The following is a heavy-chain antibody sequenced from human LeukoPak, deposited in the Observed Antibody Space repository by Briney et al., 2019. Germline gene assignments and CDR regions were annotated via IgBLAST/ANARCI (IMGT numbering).Heavy chain of an antibody. CDR3: ARSGFWTDPPAFDI. V-gene: IGHV7-4-1*02. J-gene: IGHJ3*02. CDR2: INPKTGNA. CDR1: GYTFTGYY. D-gene: IGHD3/OR15-3a*01. Sequence: ASVKVSCKASGYTFTGYYLNWVRQAPGQGLEWMGWINPKTGNATYAQGFTGRLVFSLDTSVTTAYLQLSSLKDDDTAVYYCARSGFWTDPPAFDIWGQGTMVIVSS.